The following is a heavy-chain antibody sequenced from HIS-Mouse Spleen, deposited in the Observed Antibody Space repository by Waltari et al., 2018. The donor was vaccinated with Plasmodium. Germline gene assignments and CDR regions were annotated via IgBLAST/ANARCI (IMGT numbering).Heavy chain of an antibody. Sequence: AGFTFSSYTMNWVRQAPGKGLEWVSSISSSSSYIYYADSVKGRFTISRDNAKNSLYLQMNSLRAEDTAVYYCARDPPLSITGDLDAFDIWGQGTMVTVSS. D-gene: IGHD7-27*01. CDR2: ISSSSSYI. V-gene: IGHV3-21*01. CDR3: ARDPPLSITGDLDAFDI. CDR1: GFTFSSYT. J-gene: IGHJ3*02.